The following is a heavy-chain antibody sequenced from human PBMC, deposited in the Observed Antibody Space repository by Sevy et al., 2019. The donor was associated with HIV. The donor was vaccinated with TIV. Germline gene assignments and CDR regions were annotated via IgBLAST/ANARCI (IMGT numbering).Heavy chain of an antibody. CDR3: ARESEDTAMVIDY. V-gene: IGHV3-11*01. CDR1: GFTFGDYY. Sequence: GGSLRLSCAASGFTFGDYYMSWIRQAPGKGLEWVSYISSTGSTIYYADSVKGRFTISRDNAKNSLYLQMNSLRAEDTAVYYCARESEDTAMVIDYWGQGTLVTVSS. CDR2: ISSTGSTI. J-gene: IGHJ4*02. D-gene: IGHD5-18*01.